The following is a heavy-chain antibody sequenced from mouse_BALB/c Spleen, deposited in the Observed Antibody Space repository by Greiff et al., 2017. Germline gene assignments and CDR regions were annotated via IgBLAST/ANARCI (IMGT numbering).Heavy chain of an antibody. CDR2: INPNNGGT. CDR1: GYTFTDYN. V-gene: IGHV1-18*01. J-gene: IGHJ4*01. Sequence: EVKLQESGPELVKPGASVKIPCKASGYTFTDYNMDWVKQSHGKSLEWIGDINPNNGGTIYNQKFKGKATLTVDKSSSTAYMELRSLTSEDTAVYYCARGYRYVDAMDYWGQGTSVTVSS. D-gene: IGHD2-14*01. CDR3: ARGYRYVDAMDY.